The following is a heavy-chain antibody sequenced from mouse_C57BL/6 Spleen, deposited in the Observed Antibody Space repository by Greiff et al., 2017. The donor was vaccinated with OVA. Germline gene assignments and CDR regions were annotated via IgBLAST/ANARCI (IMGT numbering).Heavy chain of an antibody. J-gene: IGHJ1*03. CDR2: INPNNGGT. Sequence: VQLQQSGPELVKPGASVKIPCKASGYTFTDYNMDWVKQSHGKSLEWIGDINPNNGGTIYNQKFKGKATLTVDKSSSTAYMELRSLTSEDTAVYYCANTVVATDWYFDVWGTGTTVTVSS. CDR1: GYTFTDYN. CDR3: ANTVVATDWYFDV. D-gene: IGHD1-1*01. V-gene: IGHV1-18*01.